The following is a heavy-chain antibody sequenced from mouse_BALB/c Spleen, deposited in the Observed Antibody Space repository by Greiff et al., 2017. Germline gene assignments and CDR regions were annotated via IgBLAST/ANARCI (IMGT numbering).Heavy chain of an antibody. V-gene: IGHV1-7*01. CDR2: INPSTGYT. Sequence: VKLMESGAELAKPGASVKMSCKASGYTFTSYWMHWVKQRPGQGLEWIGYINPSTGYTEYNQKFKDKATLTADKSSSTAYMQLSSLTSEDSAVYYCARDRYDVYFDYWGQGTTLTVSS. D-gene: IGHD2-14*01. CDR1: GYTFTSYW. J-gene: IGHJ2*01. CDR3: ARDRYDVYFDY.